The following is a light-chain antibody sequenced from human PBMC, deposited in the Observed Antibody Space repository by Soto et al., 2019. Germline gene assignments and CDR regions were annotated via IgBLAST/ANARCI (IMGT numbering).Light chain of an antibody. V-gene: IGKV3D-20*02. Sequence: EIVLTQSPDTLSLSPGERATLFCRASQTLSINSLAWYQQKPGQAPRLLIYAASTRDTGIPDRFNGSGSGTDFALTINRLEPEDFATYYCQQSSSVPRTFGQGTRVDLK. CDR1: QTLSINS. J-gene: IGKJ1*01. CDR2: AAS. CDR3: QQSSSVPRT.